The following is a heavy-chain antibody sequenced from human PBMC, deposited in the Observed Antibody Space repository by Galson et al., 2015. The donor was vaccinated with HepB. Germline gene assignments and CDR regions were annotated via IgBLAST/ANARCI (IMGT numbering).Heavy chain of an antibody. CDR3: AKRAAAITSRDAFDI. CDR2: IIPIFGTA. CDR1: GGTFSSYA. V-gene: IGHV1-69*13. Sequence: SVKVSCKASGGTFSSYAISWVRQAPGQGLEWMGGIIPIFGTANYAQKFQGRVTITADESTSTAYMELSSLRSEDTAVYYCAKRAAAITSRDAFDIWGQGTMVTVSS. J-gene: IGHJ3*02. D-gene: IGHD2-2*01.